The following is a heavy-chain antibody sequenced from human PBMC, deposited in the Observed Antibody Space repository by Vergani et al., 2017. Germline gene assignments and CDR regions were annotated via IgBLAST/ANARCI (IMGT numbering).Heavy chain of an antibody. CDR1: GGTFSSYA. J-gene: IGHJ6*02. CDR2: IIPILGIA. D-gene: IGHD5-18*01. V-gene: IGHV1-69*04. Sequence: QVQLVQSGAEVKKPGSSVKVSCKASGGTFSSYAISWVRQAPGQGLEWMGRIIPILGIANYAQKFQGRVTITADKSTSTAYMELSSLRSEDTAVYYCARSYTAMGTYYYYYGMDVWGQGTTVTVSS. CDR3: ARSYTAMGTYYYYYGMDV.